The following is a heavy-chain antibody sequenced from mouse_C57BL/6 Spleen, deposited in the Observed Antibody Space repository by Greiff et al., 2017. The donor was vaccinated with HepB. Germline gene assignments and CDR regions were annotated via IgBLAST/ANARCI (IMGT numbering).Heavy chain of an antibody. V-gene: IGHV5-6*01. CDR3: AREGYRAWFAY. Sequence: EGQRVDSGGDLVKPGGSLKLSCAASGFTFSSYGMSWVRQTPDKRLGWVATISSGGSYTYYPDSVKGRFTISRDNAKNTLYLQMSSLKSEDTAMYYCAREGYRAWFAYWGQGTLVTVSA. CDR2: ISSGGSYT. D-gene: IGHD2-14*01. CDR1: GFTFSSYG. J-gene: IGHJ3*01.